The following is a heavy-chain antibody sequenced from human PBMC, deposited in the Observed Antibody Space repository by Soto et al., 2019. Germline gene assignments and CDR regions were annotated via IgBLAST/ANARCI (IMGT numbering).Heavy chain of an antibody. Sequence: QVQLVQSGAEVKKPGSSVKVSCKASADTFSSSAFSWVRQAPGQGLEWMGGIIPFFHAANYAQRFQGRVTITADESTSTVYMELSSLRSEDTARYFWARDLISNYHYYGMDVWGQGTTVTVSS. J-gene: IGHJ6*02. CDR3: ARDLISNYHYYGMDV. CDR2: IIPFFHAA. V-gene: IGHV1-69*01. CDR1: ADTFSSSA.